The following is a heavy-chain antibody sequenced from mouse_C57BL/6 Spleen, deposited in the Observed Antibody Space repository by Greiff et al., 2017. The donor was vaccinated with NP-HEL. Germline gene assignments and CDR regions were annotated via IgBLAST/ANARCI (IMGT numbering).Heavy chain of an antibody. CDR1: GYTFTSYW. J-gene: IGHJ2*01. V-gene: IGHV1-50*01. CDR2: IDPSDSYT. D-gene: IGHD1-1*01. CDR3: ANYYGSSYWYFDY. Sequence: QVQLQQSGAELVKPVASVKLSCKASGYTFTSYWMQWVKQRPGQGLEWIGEIDPSDSYTNYNQKFKGKATLTVDTSSSTAYMQLSSLTSEDSAVYYCANYYGSSYWYFDYWGQGTTLTVSS.